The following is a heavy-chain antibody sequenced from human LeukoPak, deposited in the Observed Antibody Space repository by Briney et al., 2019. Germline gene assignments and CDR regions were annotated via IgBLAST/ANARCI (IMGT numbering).Heavy chain of an antibody. CDR1: GGTFSSYA. CDR3: ARTGGAAAGTGAFDI. J-gene: IGHJ3*02. Sequence: GASVKVSCKASGGTFSSYAISWVRQAPGQGLEWMGGIIPIFGTANYAQKFQGRVTITADESTSTAYMELSSLRSEDTAVYYCARTGGAAAGTGAFDIWGQGTMVTVSS. D-gene: IGHD6-13*01. V-gene: IGHV1-69*13. CDR2: IIPIFGTA.